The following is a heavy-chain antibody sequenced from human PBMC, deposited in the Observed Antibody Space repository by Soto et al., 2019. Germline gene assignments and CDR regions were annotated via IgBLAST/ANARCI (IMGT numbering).Heavy chain of an antibody. J-gene: IGHJ2*01. CDR1: GGYFSGFY. Sequence: SVTLSLTCAVHGGYFSGFYGTWIRQPPGKGLEWIGEINHSGSSNYNPPLKSRVTMSLDTSRNQFSLSLNSVTAADTAVYYCARMAGPWYFDLWGRGTLVTVSS. CDR3: ARMAGPWYFDL. CDR2: INHSGSS. V-gene: IGHV4-34*01.